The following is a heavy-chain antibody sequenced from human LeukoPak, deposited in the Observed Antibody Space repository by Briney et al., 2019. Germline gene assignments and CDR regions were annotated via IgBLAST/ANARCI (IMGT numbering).Heavy chain of an antibody. CDR2: MNEDGSHV. D-gene: IGHD5-18*01. CDR1: GFIFSNYW. V-gene: IGHV3-7*01. CDR3: ATHSGFRHDF. Sequence: RAGGSLRLSCADSGFIFSNYWMSWVRQAPGKGLEWVANMNEDGSHVYYVGSVKGRFTISRGNAKRSLYLQMNSLRAEDTAIYYCATHSGFRHDFWGQGTLVTVSS. J-gene: IGHJ4*02.